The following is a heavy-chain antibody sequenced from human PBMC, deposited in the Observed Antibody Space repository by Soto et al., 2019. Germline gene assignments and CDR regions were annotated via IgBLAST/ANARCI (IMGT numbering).Heavy chain of an antibody. V-gene: IGHV1-8*01. CDR3: ARRAETNGWNGFGADKYYFDF. CDR2: MKPNTGNS. D-gene: IGHD1-1*01. CDR1: GYTFTSYD. Sequence: ASVKVSCKASGYTFTSYDIYWVRQATGQGLEWMGWMKPNTGNSGYAQKFQGRVTMTSDTSISTAHMELSSLRSEDTAVYYCARRAETNGWNGFGADKYYFDFWGQGTLVTVSS. J-gene: IGHJ4*02.